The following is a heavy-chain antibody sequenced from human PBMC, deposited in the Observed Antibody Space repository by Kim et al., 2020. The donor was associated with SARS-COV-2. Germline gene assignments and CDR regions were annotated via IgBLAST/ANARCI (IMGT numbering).Heavy chain of an antibody. CDR3: ASTMVRGVGVGY. J-gene: IGHJ4*02. D-gene: IGHD3-10*01. Sequence: YYNPSLKSRVTISVDTSKNQFSLKLSSVTAADTAVYYCASTMVRGVGVGYWGQGTLVTVSS. V-gene: IGHV4-39*01.